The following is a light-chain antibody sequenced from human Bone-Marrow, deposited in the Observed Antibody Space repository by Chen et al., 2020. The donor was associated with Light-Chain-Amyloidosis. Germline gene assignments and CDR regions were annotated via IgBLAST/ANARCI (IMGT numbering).Light chain of an antibody. J-gene: IGLJ3*02. V-gene: IGLV3-21*02. Sequence: SYVLTQPSSVSVAPGQTATIACGGNNIGSTSVHWYQQTPGQAPLLVVYDDSDRPSGIPARLSGCNSGNTATLTSSRVEAGDEDDYYCQVWDRSSDRPVFGGGTKLTVL. CDR3: QVWDRSSDRPV. CDR2: DDS. CDR1: NIGSTS.